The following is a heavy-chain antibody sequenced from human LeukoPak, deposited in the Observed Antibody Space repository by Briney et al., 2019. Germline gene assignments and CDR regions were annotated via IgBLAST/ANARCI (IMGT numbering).Heavy chain of an antibody. CDR1: GYTFTNYA. J-gene: IGHJ4*02. V-gene: IGHV1-18*01. CDR2: ISVYSDDT. Sequence: APVKVSCKASGYTFTNYAISWVRQAPGQGLEWMGSISVYSDDTKSAQNLQGRITMTKDTSTSTAYMELRSLRSDDTAVYYCAREADSSGYFFRPDYWGQGTLVTVSS. CDR3: AREADSSGYFFRPDY. D-gene: IGHD3-22*01.